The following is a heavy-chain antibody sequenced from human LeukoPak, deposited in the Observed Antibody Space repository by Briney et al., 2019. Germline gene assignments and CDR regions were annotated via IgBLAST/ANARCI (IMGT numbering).Heavy chain of an antibody. V-gene: IGHV4-34*13. Sequence: GGSFXXYXXXWIRQPXGKGXXXIGEINHIGSTNYNPSLKSRVTISVHTSKNQFSLKLSSVTAADTAVYYCARGGYSYGYHDYWGQGTLVTVSS. CDR1: GGSFXXYX. CDR2: INHIGST. CDR3: ARGGYSYGYHDY. D-gene: IGHD5-18*01. J-gene: IGHJ4*02.